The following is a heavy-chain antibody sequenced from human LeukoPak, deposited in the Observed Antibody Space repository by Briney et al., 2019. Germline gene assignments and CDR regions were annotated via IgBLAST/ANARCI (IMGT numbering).Heavy chain of an antibody. D-gene: IGHD2-2*03. V-gene: IGHV4-34*01. Sequence: PSETLSLTCAVYGGSFSGYYWSWIRQPPGKGLEWIGEINHSGSTNYNPSLKSRVTISVDTSKNQFSLRLSSVTAADTAVYYCARDVDTVLVDWGQGTLVTVSS. CDR1: GGSFSGYY. CDR3: ARDVDTVLVD. CDR2: INHSGST. J-gene: IGHJ4*02.